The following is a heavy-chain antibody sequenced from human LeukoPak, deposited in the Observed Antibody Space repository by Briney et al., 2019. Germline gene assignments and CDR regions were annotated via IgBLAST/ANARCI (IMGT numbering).Heavy chain of an antibody. CDR2: IYDAGST. CDR3: ARDPLLWFGELSGSWFDP. J-gene: IGHJ5*02. Sequence: PGGSLRLSCAASGFTVGGTHMSWVRQAAGKGWEWVSTIYDAGSTSYADSVKGRFTISRDNSKNTLLLEMNSLRVDDTAVYYCARDPLLWFGELSGSWFDPWGQGTLVTVSS. CDR1: GFTVGGTH. V-gene: IGHV3-53*01. D-gene: IGHD3-10*01.